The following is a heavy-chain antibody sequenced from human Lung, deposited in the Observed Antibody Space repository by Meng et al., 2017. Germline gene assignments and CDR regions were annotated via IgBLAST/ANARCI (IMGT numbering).Heavy chain of an antibody. V-gene: IGHV1-18*01. J-gene: IGHJ2*01. CDR1: GYIFTNYD. Sequence: QVQLVRSGADAKKPGAFMKVSCKASGYIFTNYDISWVRQAPGQGLEWMGWISVKNGEAKYPQNFQGRVTMTTDTTTSTAYMELRSLTSDDTAVYYCARYVPNGSFWYFDFWGRGTLVTVSS. CDR2: ISVKNGEA. D-gene: IGHD6-13*01. CDR3: ARYVPNGSFWYFDF.